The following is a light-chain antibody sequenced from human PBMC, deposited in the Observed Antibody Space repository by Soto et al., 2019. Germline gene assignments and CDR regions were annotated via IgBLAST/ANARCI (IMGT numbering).Light chain of an antibody. J-gene: IGLJ1*01. Sequence: QSALTQPASVSGSPGQSITISCTGTSSDVGGYDNVSWYQQHPDKAPKLMIYDVNNRPSGVSNRFSGSKSGNTASLTISGLQSEDEGDYYCGSYTSSDALHFVFGTGTKVTVL. CDR1: SSDVGGYDN. CDR3: GSYTSSDALHFV. CDR2: DVN. V-gene: IGLV2-14*03.